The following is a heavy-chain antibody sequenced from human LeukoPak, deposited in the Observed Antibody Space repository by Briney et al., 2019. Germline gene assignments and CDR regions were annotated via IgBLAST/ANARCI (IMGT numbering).Heavy chain of an antibody. D-gene: IGHD2-21*02. Sequence: SETLSLTCAVSGGSISSGGYSWSWIRQPPGKGLEWIGYIYHSGSTYYNPSLKSRVTISVDRSKNQFSLKLSSVTAADTAVYYCARLNCGGDCSFDYWGQGTLVTVSS. V-gene: IGHV4-30-2*01. CDR1: GGSISSGGYS. J-gene: IGHJ4*02. CDR3: ARLNCGGDCSFDY. CDR2: IYHSGST.